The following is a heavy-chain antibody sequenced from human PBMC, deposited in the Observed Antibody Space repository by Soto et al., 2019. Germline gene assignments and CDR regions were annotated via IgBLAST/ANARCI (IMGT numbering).Heavy chain of an antibody. D-gene: IGHD3-10*01. J-gene: IGHJ4*02. V-gene: IGHV1-8*01. Sequence: QVQLVQSGAEVRTPGASVKVSCKASGYTFTNYDINWVRQATGQGPEWMGWMNPDSGHTGYLQKFQGRVTMTRNTAISTAYMELSNLRSEDTAVYYCARSVGGSNVNFDYWGQGTLVTVSS. CDR1: GYTFTNYD. CDR3: ARSVGGSNVNFDY. CDR2: MNPDSGHT.